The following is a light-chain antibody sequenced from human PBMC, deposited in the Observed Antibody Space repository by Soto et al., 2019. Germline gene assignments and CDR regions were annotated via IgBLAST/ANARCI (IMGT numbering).Light chain of an antibody. CDR2: GAS. Sequence: EIVLTQSPGTLSLSPGERATLSCRASQSVSSSYLAWYQQKPGQAPRLLIYGASSRATGIPDRFSGSGSGTEFTLTISRLEPEDLAVYYCQQYGSSPRTFGQVTKVEIK. CDR1: QSVSSSY. V-gene: IGKV3-20*01. J-gene: IGKJ1*01. CDR3: QQYGSSPRT.